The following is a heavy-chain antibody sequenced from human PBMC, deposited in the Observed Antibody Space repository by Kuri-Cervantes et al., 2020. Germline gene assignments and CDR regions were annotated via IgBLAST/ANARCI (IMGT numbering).Heavy chain of an antibody. V-gene: IGHV3-30-3*01. CDR3: ATILTGEGMDV. CDR2: ISYDGSNK. CDR1: GFTFSSYW. J-gene: IGHJ6*02. D-gene: IGHD3-16*01. Sequence: GESLKISCAASGFTFSSYWMHWVRQAPGKGLVWVAVISYDGSNKYYADSVKGRFTISRDNSKNTLYLQMNSLRAEDTAVYYCATILTGEGMDVWGQGTTVTVSS.